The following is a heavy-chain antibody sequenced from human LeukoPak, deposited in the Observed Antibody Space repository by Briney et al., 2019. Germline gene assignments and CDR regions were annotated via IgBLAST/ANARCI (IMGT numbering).Heavy chain of an antibody. CDR2: IYYSGST. V-gene: IGHV4-38-2*02. CDR1: GYSISSGYY. CDR3: ARDRDYGDYVDY. D-gene: IGHD4-17*01. J-gene: IGHJ4*02. Sequence: SETLSLTCTVSGYSISSGYYWGWIRQPPGKGLEWIGSIYYSGSTYYNPSLKSRVTISVDTSKNQFSLKLSSVTAADTAVYYCARDRDYGDYVDYWGQGTLVTVSS.